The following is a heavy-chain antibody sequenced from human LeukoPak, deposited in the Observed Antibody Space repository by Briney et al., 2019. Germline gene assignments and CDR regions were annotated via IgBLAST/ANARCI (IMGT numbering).Heavy chain of an antibody. CDR2: IQDDGSSK. Sequence: GGSLRLSCAASGFTFSSYAIQLVRQAPGKGLEWVAFIQDDGSSKYYADSVQGRFTISRDNSKNTGYLQMNSLRVEDTAVYYCIGDRPDYWGQGHLVTVSS. D-gene: IGHD4-17*01. J-gene: IGHJ4*02. CDR1: GFTFSSYA. CDR3: IGDRPDY. V-gene: IGHV3-30*02.